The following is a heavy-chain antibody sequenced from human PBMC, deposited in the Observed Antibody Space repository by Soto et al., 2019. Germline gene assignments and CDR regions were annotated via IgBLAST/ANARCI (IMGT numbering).Heavy chain of an antibody. CDR1: GYTFTSYG. CDR2: ISAYNGNT. D-gene: IGHD2-15*01. CDR3: ARDQLIGYCSGGSCYKGVDY. V-gene: IGHV1-18*01. Sequence: ASVKVSCKASGYTFTSYGISWVRQAPGQGLEWMGWISAYNGNTNYAQKLQGRVTMTTDTSTSTAYMELRSLRSDDTAVYYCARDQLIGYCSGGSCYKGVDYWGQGTLVTVSS. J-gene: IGHJ4*02.